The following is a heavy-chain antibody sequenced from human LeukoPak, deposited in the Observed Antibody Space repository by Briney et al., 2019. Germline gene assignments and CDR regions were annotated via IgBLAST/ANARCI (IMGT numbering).Heavy chain of an antibody. Sequence: GASVKVSCKASGYTFTNYAMNWVRQAPGQGLEWMGIINPSGGSTSYAQKFQGRVTMTRDMSTSTVYMELSSLRSEDTAVYYCARDRDGAFDIWGQGTMVTVSS. V-gene: IGHV1-46*01. CDR1: GYTFTNYA. CDR3: ARDRDGAFDI. D-gene: IGHD3-10*01. CDR2: INPSGGST. J-gene: IGHJ3*02.